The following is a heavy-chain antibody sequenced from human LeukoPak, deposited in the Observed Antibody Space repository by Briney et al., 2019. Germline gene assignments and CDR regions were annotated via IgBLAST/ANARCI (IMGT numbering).Heavy chain of an antibody. CDR3: ATEYYGSYNY. D-gene: IGHD1-26*01. CDR2: IKSKTDGGTT. Sequence: GGSLTLSCAASAFTFSTYSMNWVRQTPGKGLEWVGHIKSKTDGGTTDHAAPVKGRFTISRDDSKTTPYLQMNSLKTEDTALYYCATEYYGSYNYWGQGTLVTVSS. J-gene: IGHJ4*02. CDR1: AFTFSTYS. V-gene: IGHV3-15*01.